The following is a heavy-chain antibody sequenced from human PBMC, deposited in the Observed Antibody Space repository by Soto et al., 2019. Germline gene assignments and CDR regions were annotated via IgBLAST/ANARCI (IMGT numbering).Heavy chain of an antibody. Sequence: QVQLVESGGGVVQPGRSLTLSCAASGFTFSSYAMHWVRQAPGKGLEWVAVISYDGSNKYYADSVKGRFTISRDNSKNTLYLQMNSLRAEDTAVYYCARDLRGYSYGYLGYWGQGTLVTVSS. CDR2: ISYDGSNK. CDR3: ARDLRGYSYGYLGY. D-gene: IGHD5-18*01. V-gene: IGHV3-30-3*01. CDR1: GFTFSSYA. J-gene: IGHJ4*02.